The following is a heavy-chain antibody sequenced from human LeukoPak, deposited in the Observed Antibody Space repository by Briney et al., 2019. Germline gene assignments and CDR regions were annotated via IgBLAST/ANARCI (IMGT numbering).Heavy chain of an antibody. CDR3: TKVRVLRLGIPPPDY. CDR2: IRYDGSSE. Sequence: PGGSLRLSCAASGFIFSNYGMHWVRQAPGKGLEWVAFIRYDGSSEYYADSVKGRFAISRDNPKNTLYLQMNSLRLEDTAVYYCTKVRVLRLGIPPPDYWGQGTLVTVSS. D-gene: IGHD3-16*01. CDR1: GFIFSNYG. J-gene: IGHJ4*02. V-gene: IGHV3-30*02.